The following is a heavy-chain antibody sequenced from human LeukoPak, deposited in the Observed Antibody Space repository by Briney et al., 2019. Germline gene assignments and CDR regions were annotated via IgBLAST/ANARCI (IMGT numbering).Heavy chain of an antibody. V-gene: IGHV3-53*01. D-gene: IGHD6-6*01. J-gene: IGHJ4*02. CDR3: AKVDGGQSI. CDR2: THRGGTT. CDR1: GFTVSNNY. Sequence: GGSLRLSCAASGFTVSNNYMSWVRQAPGRGLGWVSLTHRGGTTYHADSVKGRFTISRDNSKNTVYFQMNSLRAEDTAVYYCAKVDGGQSIWGQGTLVTVSS.